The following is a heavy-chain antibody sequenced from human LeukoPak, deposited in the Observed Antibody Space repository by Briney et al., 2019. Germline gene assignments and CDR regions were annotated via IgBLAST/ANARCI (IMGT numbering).Heavy chain of an antibody. CDR1: GYTFPSYD. Sequence: ASVKVSCKASGYTFPSYDINWVRQATGQGLEWMGWMNPNTDNTGYAQKFQGRLTMTRNTSISTAYMELNSLKSEDTAVYYCARVYGAGHAFDIWGQGTVVIVSS. J-gene: IGHJ3*02. CDR3: ARVYGAGHAFDI. D-gene: IGHD4-17*01. V-gene: IGHV1-8*01. CDR2: MNPNTDNT.